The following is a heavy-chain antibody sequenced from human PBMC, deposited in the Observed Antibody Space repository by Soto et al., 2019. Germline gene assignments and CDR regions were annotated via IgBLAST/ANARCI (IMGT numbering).Heavy chain of an antibody. V-gene: IGHV1-18*01. J-gene: IGHJ3*02. CDR2: ISAYNGNT. D-gene: IGHD3-3*01. Sequence: AAVKVSCKASGYTFTMYGISWVRQAPLQWLDWMGCISAYNGNTNYAQKLQGRVTMTTDTSTSTAYMELRSLRSDDTAVYYCARAPYDFWSGYYNDAFDIWGQGTMVTVSS. CDR3: ARAPYDFWSGYYNDAFDI. CDR1: GYTFTMYG.